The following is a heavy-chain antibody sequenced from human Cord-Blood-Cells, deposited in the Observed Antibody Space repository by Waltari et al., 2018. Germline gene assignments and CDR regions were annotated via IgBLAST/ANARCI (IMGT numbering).Heavy chain of an antibody. CDR2: IIPIFGTA. J-gene: IGHJ4*02. D-gene: IGHD3-10*01. CDR1: SSYA. CDR3: ARGVHGSGSYDDY. Sequence: SSYAISWVRQAPGQGLEWMGGIIPIFGTANYAQKFQGRVTITADESTSTAYMELSSVRPEDTAVYYCARGVHGSGSYDDYWGQGTLVTVSS. V-gene: IGHV1-69*01.